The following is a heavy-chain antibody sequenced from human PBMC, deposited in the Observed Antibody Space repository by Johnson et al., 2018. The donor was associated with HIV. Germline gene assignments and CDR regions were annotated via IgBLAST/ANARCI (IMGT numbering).Heavy chain of an antibody. Sequence: QVQLVESGGGLVKSGGSLRLSCAASGFTFSDYYMSWIRQAPGKGLEWVAVISYDEIDKYYADSVKGRFTISRDNSKNTLYLQMNSLRAGDTAVYYCARVGGYRAFDIWGQGTMVTVSS. CDR1: GFTFSDYY. J-gene: IGHJ3*02. CDR3: ARVGGYRAFDI. CDR2: ISYDEIDK. V-gene: IGHV3-30*14. D-gene: IGHD5-18*01.